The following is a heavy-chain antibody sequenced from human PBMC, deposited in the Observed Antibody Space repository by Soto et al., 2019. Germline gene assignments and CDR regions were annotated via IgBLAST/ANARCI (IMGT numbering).Heavy chain of an antibody. CDR2: ISSSGSTI. Sequence: AGGSLRLSCAASGFTFSSYEMNWVRQAPGKGLEWVSYISSSGSTIYYADSVKGRFTISRDNAKNSLYLQMDSLRAEDTAVYYCARERAAYYYDSSGYYFDYWGQGTLVTVSS. CDR3: ARERAAYYYDSSGYYFDY. J-gene: IGHJ4*02. D-gene: IGHD3-22*01. CDR1: GFTFSSYE. V-gene: IGHV3-48*03.